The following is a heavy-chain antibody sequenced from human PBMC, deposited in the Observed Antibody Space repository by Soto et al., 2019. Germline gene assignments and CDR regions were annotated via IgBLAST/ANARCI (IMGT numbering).Heavy chain of an antibody. V-gene: IGHV1-2*04. CDR2: INPNSGGT. J-gene: IGHJ6*02. D-gene: IGHD6-13*01. CDR3: ARFAAPPGPGYSVDYYYGMDV. Sequence: GASVKVSCKASGYTFTGYYMHWVRQAPGQGLEWMGWINPNSGGTNYAQKFQGWVTMTRDTSISTAYMELSRLRSDDTAVYYCARFAAPPGPGYSVDYYYGMDVWGQGTTVTVS. CDR1: GYTFTGYY.